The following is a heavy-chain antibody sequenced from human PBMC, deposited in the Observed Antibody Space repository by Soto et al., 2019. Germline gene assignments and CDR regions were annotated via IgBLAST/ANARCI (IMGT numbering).Heavy chain of an antibody. CDR3: GIHLSSATWSHPFSF. CDR1: GDSISTSPYY. V-gene: IGHV4-39*01. J-gene: IGHJ4*01. Sequence: PSETLSLTCSVSGDSISTSPYYWAWIRQPPGKELEWIGNIYYSGHAYYNPSLKSRVTISVDTSKNQFSLKLSSVTATDTAVYFFGIHLSSATWSHPFSFCGHGTL. D-gene: IGHD1-26*01. CDR2: IYYSGHA.